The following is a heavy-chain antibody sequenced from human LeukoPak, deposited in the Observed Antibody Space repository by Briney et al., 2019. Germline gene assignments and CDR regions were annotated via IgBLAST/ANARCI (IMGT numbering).Heavy chain of an antibody. CDR1: GGSISSYY. CDR2: IYSSGST. Sequence: PSETLSLTCTVSGGSISSYYWSWIRRSPGKGLEWIGYIYSSGSTKYNPSLSGRVTISVDTSKNHFSLRLSSVTAPDTAVYYCARHFRTGGRSTDAFDIWGQGTMVTVAS. D-gene: IGHD2-15*01. V-gene: IGHV4-59*08. J-gene: IGHJ3*02. CDR3: ARHFRTGGRSTDAFDI.